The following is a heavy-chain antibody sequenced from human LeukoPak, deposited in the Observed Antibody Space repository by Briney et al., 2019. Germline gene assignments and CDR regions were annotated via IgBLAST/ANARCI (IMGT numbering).Heavy chain of an antibody. J-gene: IGHJ6*03. D-gene: IGHD5-18*01. CDR1: GFTFSSNY. V-gene: IGHV3-53*01. Sequence: GGSLRLSCAASGFTFSSNYMSWVRQAPGKGLEWVSVIYSGGSTYYADSVKGRFTISRDNSKNTLYLQMNSLRAEDTAVYYCARAGLGYSYGYYMDVWGKGTTVTVSS. CDR3: ARAGLGYSYGYYMDV. CDR2: IYSGGST.